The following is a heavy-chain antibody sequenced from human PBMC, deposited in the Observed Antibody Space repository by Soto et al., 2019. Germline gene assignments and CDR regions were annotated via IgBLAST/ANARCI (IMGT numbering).Heavy chain of an antibody. J-gene: IGHJ4*02. D-gene: IGHD3-3*01. V-gene: IGHV3-23*01. CDR1: GFTFSSYA. CDR2: ISGSGGRT. Sequence: PGGSLRLSCAASGFTFSSYAMSWVRQAPGKGLEWVSAISGSGGRTYYADSVKGRFTISRDNSKNTLYLQMNSLRAEDTAVYYCAKDHLRFLEWPTAPFDYRGQGTMVTVSS. CDR3: AKDHLRFLEWPTAPFDY.